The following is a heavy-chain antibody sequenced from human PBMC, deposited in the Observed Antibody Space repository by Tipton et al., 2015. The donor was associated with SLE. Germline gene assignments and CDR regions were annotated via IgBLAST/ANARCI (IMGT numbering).Heavy chain of an antibody. Sequence: TLSLTCTVSGGSISSGGYYWCWIRQPPGKGLEWIGSIYHSGSTHYNPSLKSRGTISVDTSKNQFSLKLSSVTAADTAVYYCARTPHYYGSGSRDYWGQGTLVTVSS. J-gene: IGHJ4*02. CDR2: IYHSGST. V-gene: IGHV4-39*07. CDR3: ARTPHYYGSGSRDY. CDR1: GGSISSGGYY. D-gene: IGHD3-10*01.